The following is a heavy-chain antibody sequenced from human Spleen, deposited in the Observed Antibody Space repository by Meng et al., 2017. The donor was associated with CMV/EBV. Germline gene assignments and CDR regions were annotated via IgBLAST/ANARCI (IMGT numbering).Heavy chain of an antibody. CDR2: IYYSGST. J-gene: IGHJ6*02. CDR3: ARGIAIPWYDILTGYYPHEEMDV. D-gene: IGHD3-9*01. CDR1: GGSISSSSYY. V-gene: IGHV4-39*07. Sequence: SETLSLTCTVSGGSISSSSYYWGWIRQPPGKGLEWIGSIYYSGSTYYNPSLKSRVTISVDTSKNQFSLKLSSVTAADTAVYYCARGIAIPWYDILTGYYPHEEMDVWGQGTTVTVSS.